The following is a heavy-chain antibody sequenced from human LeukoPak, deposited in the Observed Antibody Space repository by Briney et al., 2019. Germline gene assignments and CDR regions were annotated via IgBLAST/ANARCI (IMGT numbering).Heavy chain of an antibody. CDR2: ISGYNGNT. J-gene: IGHJ4*02. D-gene: IGHD5-12*01. Sequence: ASVKVSCKASGYTFTRYGINWVRQAPGQGLEWMGWISGYNGNTKYAQKVQGRVTMATDTSTSTTYMELRSLRSDDTAVYYCARDRWGYSGYDPFDYWGQGTLVTVSS. CDR1: GYTFTRYG. V-gene: IGHV1-18*01. CDR3: ARDRWGYSGYDPFDY.